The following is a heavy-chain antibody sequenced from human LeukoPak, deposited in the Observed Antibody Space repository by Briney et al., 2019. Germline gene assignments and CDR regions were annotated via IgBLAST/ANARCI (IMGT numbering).Heavy chain of an antibody. Sequence: ASVKVSCKASGYIFTTQYIHWVRQAPGQGLEWMGVINPRSGTASNGQNFQGRVTMTTDTSTSTAYMELRSLRSDDTAVYYCAISNYYDSSGYFFDYWGQGTLVTVSS. CDR3: AISNYYDSSGYFFDY. V-gene: IGHV1-46*01. D-gene: IGHD3-22*01. J-gene: IGHJ4*02. CDR1: GYIFTTQY. CDR2: INPRSGTA.